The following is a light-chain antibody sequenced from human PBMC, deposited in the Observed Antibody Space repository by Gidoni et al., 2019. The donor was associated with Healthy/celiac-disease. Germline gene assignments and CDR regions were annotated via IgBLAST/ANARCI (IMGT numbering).Light chain of an antibody. V-gene: IGKV1D-13*01. CDR2: DAS. CDR3: QQFNNYRT. Sequence: AIQLTQSPSSLSASVGDRVTITCRASQGISSALAWYQQKPGKAPKLLIYDASSLESGVPSRFSGSGSGTDFTLTISSLQPEDFATYYCQQFNNYRTFGQXTKVEIK. J-gene: IGKJ1*01. CDR1: QGISSA.